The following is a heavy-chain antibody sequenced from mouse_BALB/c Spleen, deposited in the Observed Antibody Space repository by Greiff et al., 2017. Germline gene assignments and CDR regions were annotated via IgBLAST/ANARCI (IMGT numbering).Heavy chain of an antibody. D-gene: IGHD1-1*01. V-gene: IGHV14-3*02. CDR2: IDPANGNT. J-gene: IGHJ1*01. CDR1: GFNIKDTY. Sequence: VQLKESGAELVKPGASVKLSCTASGFNIKDTYMHWVKQRPEQGLEWIGRIDPANGNTKYDPKFQGKATITADTSSNTAYLQLSSLTSEDTAVYDCARHYYGSSLYWYFDVWGAGTTVTVSS. CDR3: ARHYYGSSLYWYFDV.